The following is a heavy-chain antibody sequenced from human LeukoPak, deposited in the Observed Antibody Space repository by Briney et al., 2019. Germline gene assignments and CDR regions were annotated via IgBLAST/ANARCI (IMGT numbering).Heavy chain of an antibody. J-gene: IGHJ4*02. CDR2: INPSGSST. CDR3: ARTFWNALDY. Sequence: VASVKVSCKAAGYTFISYYMHWVRQAPGQGLEWMGLINPSGSSTLYAQKFQGRVTMTRDMSTTTDYMELSSLRSDDTAVYYCARTFWNALDYWGQGTLVTVSS. V-gene: IGHV1-46*01. D-gene: IGHD1-1*01. CDR1: GYTFISYY.